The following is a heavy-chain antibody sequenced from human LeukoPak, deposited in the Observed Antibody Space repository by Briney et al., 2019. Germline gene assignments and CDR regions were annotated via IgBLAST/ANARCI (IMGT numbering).Heavy chain of an antibody. J-gene: IGHJ4*02. CDR3: AKDLRRTTVTNFDC. V-gene: IGHV3-23*01. CDR1: GFTFSSYA. Sequence: GGSLRLSCAASGFTFSSYAMSWVRQAPGKGLEWVSTISGGGGSTYYADSVKGRFTIPRDNSKNTLYLQMNSLRAEDTAVYYCAKDLRRTTVTNFDCWGQGTLVTVSS. D-gene: IGHD4-17*01. CDR2: ISGGGGST.